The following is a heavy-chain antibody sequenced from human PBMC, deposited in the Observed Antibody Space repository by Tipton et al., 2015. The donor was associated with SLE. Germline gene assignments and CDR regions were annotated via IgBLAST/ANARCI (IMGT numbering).Heavy chain of an antibody. Sequence: TLSLTCTVSGGSVNNYYWSWIRQPAGKGLEWIGRIYTSGSTDYNPSLKSRVSISLDMSKNQFSLKLTSVTAADTAVYYCASRRGYSGYVDNWGQGTLVTASS. CDR1: GGSVNNYY. D-gene: IGHD5-12*01. V-gene: IGHV4-4*07. J-gene: IGHJ4*02. CDR2: IYTSGST. CDR3: ASRRGYSGYVDN.